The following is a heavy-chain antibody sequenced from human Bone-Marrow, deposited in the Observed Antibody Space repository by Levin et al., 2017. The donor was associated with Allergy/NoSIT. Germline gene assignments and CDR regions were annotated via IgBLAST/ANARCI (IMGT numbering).Heavy chain of an antibody. V-gene: IGHV3-53*01. CDR1: GFSISSNY. CDR2: IGVGGST. J-gene: IGHJ6*02. D-gene: IGHD6-19*01. Sequence: GGSLRLSCAASGFSISSNYMEWVRQAPGKGLEWVSLIGVGGSTYYADSVKGRFTISRDSSKNTLYLQMNNLRLGDTAVYYCAREGVRGPRYSSPWSWGPKKKEYFYPVDVWGQGTTVTVSS. CDR3: AREGVRGPRYSSPWSWGPKKKEYFYPVDV.